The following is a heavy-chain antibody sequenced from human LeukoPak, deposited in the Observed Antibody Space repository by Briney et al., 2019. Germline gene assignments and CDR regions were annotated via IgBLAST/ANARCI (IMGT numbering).Heavy chain of an antibody. D-gene: IGHD3-16*01. Sequence: KASGTLSLTCTVSGGSISSGSYCWSWIRQPAGKGLEWVGHIHSGGSTYYNPSLKSRVTISVDTSKNQFSLKLSSVTAADTAVYYCARQPRGGSGEVDYWGQGTLVTVSS. J-gene: IGHJ4*02. CDR2: IHSGGST. CDR1: GGSISSGSYC. V-gene: IGHV4-61*09. CDR3: ARQPRGGSGEVDY.